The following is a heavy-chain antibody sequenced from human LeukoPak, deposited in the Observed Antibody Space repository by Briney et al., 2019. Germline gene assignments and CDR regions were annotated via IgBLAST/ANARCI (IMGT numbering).Heavy chain of an antibody. V-gene: IGHV3-7*01. Sequence: GGSLRLSCAASGFTFNNYWMNWVRQAPGKGLEWVANINQDGSAKYCVDSVKGRFTISRDNAKDSLHLQMNSLRAEDTAVYYCARVAEGYWGQGTLVTVSS. CDR2: INQDGSAK. J-gene: IGHJ4*02. CDR1: GFTFNNYW. CDR3: ARVAEGY.